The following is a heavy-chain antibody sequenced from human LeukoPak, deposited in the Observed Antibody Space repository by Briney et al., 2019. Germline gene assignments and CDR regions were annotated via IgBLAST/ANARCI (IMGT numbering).Heavy chain of an antibody. V-gene: IGHV4-61*01. J-gene: IGHJ3*02. CDR2: IYYSGST. D-gene: IGHD5-24*01. Sequence: SETLSLTCTVSGGSISSSSYYWNWIRQPPGKGLEWIGYIYYSGSTNYNPSLKSRVTISVDTSKDQFSLKLSSVTAADTAVYYCAGRLWRRDGYNLSAFDIWGQGTMVSVSS. CDR1: GGSISSSSYY. CDR3: AGRLWRRDGYNLSAFDI.